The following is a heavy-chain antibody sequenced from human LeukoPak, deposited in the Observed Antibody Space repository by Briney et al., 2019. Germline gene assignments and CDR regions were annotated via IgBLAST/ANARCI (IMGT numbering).Heavy chain of an antibody. CDR3: ARGVLGYCSSTSCHFFDY. V-gene: IGHV4-34*01. Sequence: SETLSLTCAVYGGSFSGYYWRWIRQPPGKGLEWIGEINHSGSTNYNPSLKSGVTISVDTSKNQSSLKLSSVTAADTAVYYCARGVLGYCSSTSCHFFDYWGQGTLVTVSS. J-gene: IGHJ4*02. CDR2: INHSGST. D-gene: IGHD2-2*01. CDR1: GGSFSGYY.